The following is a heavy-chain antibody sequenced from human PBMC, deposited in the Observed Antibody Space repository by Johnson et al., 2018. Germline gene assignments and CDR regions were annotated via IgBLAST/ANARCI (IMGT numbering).Heavy chain of an antibody. V-gene: IGHV3-23*04. J-gene: IGHJ6*03. D-gene: IGHD2-21*02. CDR2: ISGSGVNT. CDR1: VFTFSRYA. Sequence: EVQLVESGGGLVQPGGSLRLSCAASVFTFSRYAMTWVRQAPGKGLEWVSSISGSGVNTYDADSVRGRFPISSDNSKNTLYLKLQSLRAEETAVSYAANSPVVSDSYIYYMDVRGTGTTVTVSS. CDR3: ANSPVVSDSYIYYMDV.